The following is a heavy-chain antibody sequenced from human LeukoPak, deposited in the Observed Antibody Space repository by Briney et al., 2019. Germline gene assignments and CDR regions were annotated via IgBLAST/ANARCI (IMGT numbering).Heavy chain of an antibody. CDR3: VRDRRIAVAGTGMDY. V-gene: IGHV1-2*02. CDR2: INPNSGGT. J-gene: IGHJ4*02. D-gene: IGHD6-19*01. CDR1: GSTFTGYY. Sequence: PSAKLSCKASGSTFTGYYIHWVRHAPGQGLEWMGWINPNSGGTNYTQKFQVRVTMTRDTSISTAYMELSRLRSGDTAAYYCVRDRRIAVAGTGMDYWGQGTLVTAS.